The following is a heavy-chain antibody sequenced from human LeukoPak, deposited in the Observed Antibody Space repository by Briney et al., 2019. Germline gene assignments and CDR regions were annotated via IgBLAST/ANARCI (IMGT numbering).Heavy chain of an antibody. CDR2: ISWNSGAI. J-gene: IGHJ3*02. Sequence: GRSLRLSCAASGFTFGDFAMHWVRQAPGKGLEWVSSISWNSGAIGYADSVKGRFTISRDNAKNSLYLQMNSLRAEDMALYYCAKNMISAGRGTFDIWGQGTMVTVSS. CDR3: AKNMISAGRGTFDI. D-gene: IGHD1-14*01. V-gene: IGHV3-9*03. CDR1: GFTFGDFA.